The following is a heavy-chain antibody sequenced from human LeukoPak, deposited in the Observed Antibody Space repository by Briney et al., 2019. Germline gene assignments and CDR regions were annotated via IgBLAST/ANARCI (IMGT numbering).Heavy chain of an antibody. D-gene: IGHD5-24*01. CDR2: LYSGGST. CDR1: GFTFVGNN. Sequence: PGGSWGFSCAASGFTFVGNNITWFRQAPGKGLGWVSVLYSGGSTYYADSVKGRFTISRDNSKNTLYLQMNSLRAEDTAVYYCTREKERHFDSWGQGTLVTVSS. J-gene: IGHJ4*02. CDR3: TREKERHFDS. V-gene: IGHV3-66*02.